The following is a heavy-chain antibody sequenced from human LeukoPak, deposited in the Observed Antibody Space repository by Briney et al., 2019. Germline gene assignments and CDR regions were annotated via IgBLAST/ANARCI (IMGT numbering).Heavy chain of an antibody. CDR2: ISSSSTI. CDR1: GFTFNTYT. Sequence: GGSLRLSCAASGFTFNTYTMNWVRQAPGKGLEWVSYISSSSTIYYADSVKSRFTISRDNAKNSLYLQMNSLRDEDTAVYFCASQRDFWRGYWFDPWGQGTLVTVSS. J-gene: IGHJ5*02. D-gene: IGHD3-3*01. CDR3: ASQRDFWRGYWFDP. V-gene: IGHV3-48*02.